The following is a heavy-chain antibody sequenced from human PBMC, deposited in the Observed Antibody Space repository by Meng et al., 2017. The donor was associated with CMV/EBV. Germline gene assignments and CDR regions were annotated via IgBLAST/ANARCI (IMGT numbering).Heavy chain of an antibody. V-gene: IGHV3-73*01. CDR2: IRSKANHYAI. J-gene: IGHJ4*02. D-gene: IGHD3-3*01. Sequence: GGSLRLSCAASGFIFSDSTIHWVRQASGKGLEWVGRIRSKANHYAIAYGASVKGRFAITRDDSKNTEHLQLNSLRSEDTAVYYCSRSDDYWSSSTSDYWGQGTLVTVSS. CDR1: GFIFSDST. CDR3: SRSDDYWSSSTSDY.